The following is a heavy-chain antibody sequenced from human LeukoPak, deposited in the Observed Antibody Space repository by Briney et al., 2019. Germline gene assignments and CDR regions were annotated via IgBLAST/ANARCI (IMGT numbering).Heavy chain of an antibody. D-gene: IGHD2-15*01. CDR2: INPSGGST. CDR1: GYTFTSYY. V-gene: IGHV1-46*01. Sequence: ASVTVSCKASGYTFTSYYMHWVRQAPGQGLEWMGIINPSGGSTSYAQKFQGRVTMTRDTSTSTVYMELSSLRSEDTAVYYCARELMFGSVDDYFDYWGQGTLVTVSS. CDR3: ARELMFGSVDDYFDY. J-gene: IGHJ4*02.